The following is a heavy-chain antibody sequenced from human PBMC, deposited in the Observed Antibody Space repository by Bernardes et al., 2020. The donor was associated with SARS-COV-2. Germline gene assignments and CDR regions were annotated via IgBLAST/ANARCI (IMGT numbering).Heavy chain of an antibody. V-gene: IGHV3-53*01. D-gene: IGHD6-19*01. CDR1: GFIVSSNY. J-gene: IGHJ4*02. CDR3: TGSGRTVG. Sequence: GGSLRLSCAASGFIVSSNYMSWVRQAPGKGLEWVSVIYSGGSTYYADSVKGRFTISRDNSKNSLYLQMNSLSDEDTAVYYCTGSGRTVGWGQGTLVTVSS. CDR2: IYSGGST.